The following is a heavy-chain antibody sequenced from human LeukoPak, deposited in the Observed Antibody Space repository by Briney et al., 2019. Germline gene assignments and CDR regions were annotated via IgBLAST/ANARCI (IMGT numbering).Heavy chain of an antibody. V-gene: IGHV3-33*01. CDR3: VRALYRWSFSGYENSGPEPDY. CDR1: GNTVNNDG. D-gene: IGHD5-12*01. CDR2: IRNDGSNK. J-gene: IGHJ4*02. Sequence: TLTRTRAAYGNTVNNDGIHTIHQTPHKRLKRAAHIRNDGSNKYYADCVKGRFTISRDNSNNTLYLQMNSLRAEDTAVYHCVRALYRWSFSGYENSGPEPDYWGQGTLVTVSS.